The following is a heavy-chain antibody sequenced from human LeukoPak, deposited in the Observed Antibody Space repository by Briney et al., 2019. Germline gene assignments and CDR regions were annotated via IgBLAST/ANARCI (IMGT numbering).Heavy chain of an antibody. D-gene: IGHD3-10*01. CDR3: ARDHYYGSGSYHFDY. CDR2: ISYDGSNK. J-gene: IGHJ4*02. V-gene: IGHV3-30*03. Sequence: GGSLRLSCAASGFTFSSYWMSWVRQAPGKGLEWVAVISYDGSNKYYADSVKGRFTISRDNSKNTLYLQMNSLRAEDTAVYYCARDHYYGSGSYHFDYWGQGTLVTVSS. CDR1: GFTFSSYW.